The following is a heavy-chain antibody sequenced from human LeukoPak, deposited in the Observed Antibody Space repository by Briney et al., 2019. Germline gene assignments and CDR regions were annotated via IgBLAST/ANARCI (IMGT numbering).Heavy chain of an antibody. CDR2: SDDGGHT. V-gene: IGHV4-4*07. D-gene: IGHD6-19*01. Sequence: PSETLSLTCSVSGGSISGYKWAWIRQPAGKGLEWLGRSDDGGHTDYSPSLESRLTVSIDKSKNQVSLKLTSVTAADTAVYYCASADSSGWSSYFVYWGQGTLVTVSS. J-gene: IGHJ4*02. CDR3: ASADSSGWSSYFVY. CDR1: GGSISGYK.